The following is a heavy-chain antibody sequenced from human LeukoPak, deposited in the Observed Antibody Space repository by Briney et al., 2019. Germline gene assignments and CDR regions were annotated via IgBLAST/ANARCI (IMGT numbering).Heavy chain of an antibody. V-gene: IGHV4-34*01. D-gene: IGHD3-9*01. Sequence: SETLSLTCAVYGGSFSGYYWSWIRQPPGKGLEWIGEINHSGSTNYNPSLKSRVTISVDTSKNQFSLKLSSVTAADTAVYYCARGPLRYFDWLPRNYFDYWGQGTLVTVSS. CDR3: ARGPLRYFDWLPRNYFDY. CDR2: INHSGST. CDR1: GGSFSGYY. J-gene: IGHJ4*02.